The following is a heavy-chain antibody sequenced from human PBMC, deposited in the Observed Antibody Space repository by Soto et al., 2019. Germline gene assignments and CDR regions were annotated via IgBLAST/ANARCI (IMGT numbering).Heavy chain of an antibody. V-gene: IGHV4-59*01. D-gene: IGHD3-9*01. CDR1: GGSISSYY. J-gene: IGHJ6*02. CDR2: IYYSGST. CDR3: ARDSTGPYYYGMDV. Sequence: QVQLQESGPGLVKPSETLSLTCTVSGGSISSYYWSWIRQPPGKGLEWIGYIYYSGSTNYNPSLKSRVTISVDTSKNQFSLKLSSVTAADTAVYYCARDSTGPYYYGMDVWGQGTTVTVSS.